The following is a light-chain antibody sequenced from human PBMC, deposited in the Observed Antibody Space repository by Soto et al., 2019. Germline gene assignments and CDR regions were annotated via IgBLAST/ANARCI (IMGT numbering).Light chain of an antibody. CDR2: DVT. CDR1: SSDVGVYNY. J-gene: IGLJ1*01. Sequence: SVLTQPRSVSGSPGQSVTISCTGTSSDVGVYNYVSWYQQHPGKAPKLMIYDVTMRPSGVPDRFSGSKSANTASLTISGLQAEDVADYYCCSYAGSYTFVFGTGTKATVL. CDR3: CSYAGSYTFV. V-gene: IGLV2-11*01.